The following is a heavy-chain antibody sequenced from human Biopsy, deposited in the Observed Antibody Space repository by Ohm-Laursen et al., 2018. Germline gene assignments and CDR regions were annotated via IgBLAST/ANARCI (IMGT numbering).Heavy chain of an antibody. CDR1: GGSVSDSFHF. CDR3: ARDVKRYCSGTSCYSGYFGMDV. CDR2: VYYSGTT. Sequence: GTLSHTCTVSGGSVSDSFHFWSWIRQPPGKGLEWIGDVYYSGTTNYNPSLKSRLTISVDTSKNQFSLNLNSVTAADTAVYFCARDVKRYCSGTSCYSGYFGMDVWGQGTTVTVS. J-gene: IGHJ6*02. D-gene: IGHD2-2*01. V-gene: IGHV4-61*01.